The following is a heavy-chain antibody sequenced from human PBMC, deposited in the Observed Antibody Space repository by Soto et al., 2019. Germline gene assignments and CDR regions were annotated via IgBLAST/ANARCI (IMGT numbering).Heavy chain of an antibody. V-gene: IGHV2-26*01. D-gene: IGHD1-26*01. CDR3: ARRDSGSRRRPFDP. CDR2: IFSNDEK. J-gene: IGHJ5*02. CDR1: GFSLRNARMG. Sequence: QVTLKESGPVLVKPTETLTLTCTVSGFSLRNARMGVSWIRQPPGKALEWRAHIFSNDEKCYSTSLKSRVTISKDTNKSQVVRTMTNMDPVDTATYYCARRDSGSRRRPFDPWGQGTLVKVSS.